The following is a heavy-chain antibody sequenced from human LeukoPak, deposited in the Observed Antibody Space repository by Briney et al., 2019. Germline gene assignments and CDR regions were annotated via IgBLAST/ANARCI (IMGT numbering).Heavy chain of an antibody. CDR2: MNPNSGTI. CDR3: ARGRKGGSDPWFDP. D-gene: IGHD1-26*01. Sequence: GSLRVSCKASGYTFTSYDINWVRQATGQGLEWVGYMNPNSGTIYYAQTVKGRVTITRDTAISTPYLEMSSLRAEDTAVYFCARGRKGGSDPWFDPWGQGTLVTVSS. CDR1: GYTFTSYD. V-gene: IGHV1-8*01. J-gene: IGHJ5*02.